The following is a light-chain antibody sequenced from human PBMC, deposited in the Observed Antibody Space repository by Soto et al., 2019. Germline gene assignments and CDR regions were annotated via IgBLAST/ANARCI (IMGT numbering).Light chain of an antibody. CDR3: CSSAPESTYV. J-gene: IGLJ1*01. V-gene: IGLV2-14*01. CDR1: GRDVGDYNY. Sequence: QSGLTRPASVSGSPGESITSACTGTGRDVGDYNYVSWYQQHPGKAPKLMIYEVSNRPSGVSNRFSGSKSGNTASLTISGLQADDEADYFCCSSAPESTYVCGTGTKVTVL. CDR2: EVS.